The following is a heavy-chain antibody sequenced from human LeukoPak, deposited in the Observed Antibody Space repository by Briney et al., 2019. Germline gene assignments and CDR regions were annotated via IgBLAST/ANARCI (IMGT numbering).Heavy chain of an antibody. V-gene: IGHV3-9*01. Sequence: GGSLRLSCAASGFTFDDYAMHWVRQAPGKGLEWVSGISWNRGTIGYADSVKGRFTISRDNAKNSLYLQMNSLRAEDTALYYCAKDKDYVSSGSLDYWGQGTLVTVSS. CDR3: AKDKDYVSSGSLDY. D-gene: IGHD3-22*01. CDR1: GFTFDDYA. CDR2: ISWNRGTI. J-gene: IGHJ4*02.